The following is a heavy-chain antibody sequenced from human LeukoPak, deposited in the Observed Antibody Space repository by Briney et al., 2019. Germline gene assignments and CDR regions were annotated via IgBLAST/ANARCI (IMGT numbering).Heavy chain of an antibody. Sequence: GGSLRLSCAASGFTFSSYGMHWVRQAPGKGLEWVAFIRYDGSNKYYADSVKGRFTISRDNSKNTLYLQMNSLRAEDTAVYYCAKDELVMDGSGSCFDYWGQGTLVTVSS. CDR3: AKDELVMDGSGSCFDY. V-gene: IGHV3-30*02. J-gene: IGHJ4*02. D-gene: IGHD3-10*01. CDR2: IRYDGSNK. CDR1: GFTFSSYG.